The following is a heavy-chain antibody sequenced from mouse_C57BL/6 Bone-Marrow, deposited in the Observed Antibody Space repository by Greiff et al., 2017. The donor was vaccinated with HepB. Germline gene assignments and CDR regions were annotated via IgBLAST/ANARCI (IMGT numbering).Heavy chain of an antibody. Sequence: QVQLQQPGAEFVKPGASVKLSCKASGYTFTSYWMQWVKQRPGQGLEWIGEIDPSDSYINYNQKFKGKATLTVDTSSSTAYMQLGSLTSEDSAVYYCARRASRLSWFAYWGQGTLVTVSA. V-gene: IGHV1-50*01. CDR1: GYTFTSYW. CDR2: IDPSDSYI. CDR3: ARRASRLSWFAY. J-gene: IGHJ3*01. D-gene: IGHD3-1*01.